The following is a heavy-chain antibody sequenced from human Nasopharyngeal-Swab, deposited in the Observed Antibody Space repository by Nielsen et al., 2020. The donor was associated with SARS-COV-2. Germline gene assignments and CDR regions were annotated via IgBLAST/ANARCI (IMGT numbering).Heavy chain of an antibody. J-gene: IGHJ5*02. Sequence: ASVKVSCKASGYTFTGYYMHWVRQAPGQGLEWMGRINPNSGGTNYAQKFQGRVTMTRDTSISTAYMELSRLRSEDTAVYYCASAGYSSQYNWFDPWGQGTLVTVSS. V-gene: IGHV1-2*06. CDR3: ASAGYSSQYNWFDP. CDR2: INPNSGGT. D-gene: IGHD6-13*01. CDR1: GYTFTGYY.